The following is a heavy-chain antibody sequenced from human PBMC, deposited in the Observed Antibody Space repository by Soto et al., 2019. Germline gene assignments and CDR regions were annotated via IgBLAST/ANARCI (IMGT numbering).Heavy chain of an antibody. J-gene: IGHJ2*01. CDR2: ISSSSSYI. CDR3: ARDMVVVAAIWCFDL. Sequence: PGGSLRLSCAASGFTFISYSMNWVRQAPGKGLEWVSSISSSSSYIYYADSVKGRFTISRDNAKNSLYLQMNSLRAEDTAVYYCARDMVVVAAIWCFDLWGRGTLVTVSS. D-gene: IGHD2-15*01. CDR1: GFTFISYS. V-gene: IGHV3-21*01.